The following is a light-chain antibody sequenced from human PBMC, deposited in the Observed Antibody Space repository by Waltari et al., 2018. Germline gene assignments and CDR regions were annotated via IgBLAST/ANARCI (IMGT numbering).Light chain of an antibody. J-gene: IGKJ2*01. CDR1: QSVSSSY. Sequence: EIALTQYPGTLSLSPGEGATLSCRASQSVSSSYLAWYQQKPGQAPRLLMHGASSRASGIPDRFSGSGSGTDFTLTISRLEPEDFAVYYCQQYGSSPFTFGQGTKVEIK. CDR3: QQYGSSPFT. V-gene: IGKV3-20*01. CDR2: GAS.